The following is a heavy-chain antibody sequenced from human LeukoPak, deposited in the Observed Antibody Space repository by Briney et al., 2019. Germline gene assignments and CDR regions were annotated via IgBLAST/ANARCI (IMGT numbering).Heavy chain of an antibody. Sequence: SETLSLTCAVYGGSFSGYYWSWIRQPPGKGLEWIGEINHSGSTNYNSSLKSRVTISVDTSKNQFSLKLSSVTAADTAVYYCARGRSPRWFDPWGQGTLVTVSS. CDR3: ARGRSPRWFDP. CDR2: INHSGST. V-gene: IGHV4-34*01. CDR1: GGSFSGYY. D-gene: IGHD1-14*01. J-gene: IGHJ5*02.